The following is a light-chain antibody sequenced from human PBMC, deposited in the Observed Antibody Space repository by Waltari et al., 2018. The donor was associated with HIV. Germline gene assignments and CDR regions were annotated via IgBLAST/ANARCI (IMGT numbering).Light chain of an antibody. Sequence: QSALTQPPSVSGAPGQRVTISCTGSGSHIGAGHDVARYQQLPGTAPKLLIYGNNNRPAGVPDRFSGSKSGTSASLAVTGLQAEDEADYYCQSYDSSLSGYVFGTGTKVTVL. V-gene: IGLV1-40*01. CDR3: QSYDSSLSGYV. CDR1: GSHIGAGHD. J-gene: IGLJ1*01. CDR2: GNN.